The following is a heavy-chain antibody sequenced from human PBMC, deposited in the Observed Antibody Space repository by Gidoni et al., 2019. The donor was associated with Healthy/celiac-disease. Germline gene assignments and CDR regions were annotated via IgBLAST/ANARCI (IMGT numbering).Heavy chain of an antibody. V-gene: IGHV3-9*01. D-gene: IGHD6-19*01. CDR1: GFTFDDYA. J-gene: IGHJ4*02. Sequence: EVQLVESGGGLVQPGRSLRLSCAASGFTFDDYAMHWVRQAPGKGLEWVSGSSWNSGSIGYADSVKGRFTISRDNAKNSLYLQMNSLRAEDTALYYCAKDTSQWLARGDIDYWGQGTLVTVSS. CDR2: SSWNSGSI. CDR3: AKDTSQWLARGDIDY.